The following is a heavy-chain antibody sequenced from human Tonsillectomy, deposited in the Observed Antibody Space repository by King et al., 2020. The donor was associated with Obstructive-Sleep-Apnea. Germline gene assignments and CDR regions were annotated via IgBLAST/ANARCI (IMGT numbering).Heavy chain of an antibody. V-gene: IGHV4-38-2*02. CDR3: ARDREGGSGSYLAAGDY. J-gene: IGHJ4*02. CDR2: IYHSGST. CDR1: GYSISSGYY. D-gene: IGHD1-26*01. Sequence: VQLQESGPGLVKPSETLSLTCTVSGYSISSGYYWGWIRQPPGKGLEWIGSIYHSGSTYYNPSLKSRVTISVDTSKNQFSLKLSSVTAADTAVYYCARDREGGSGSYLAAGDYWGQGTLVTVSS.